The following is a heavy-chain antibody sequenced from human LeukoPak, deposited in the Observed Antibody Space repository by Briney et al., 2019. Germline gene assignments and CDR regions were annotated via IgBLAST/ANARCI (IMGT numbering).Heavy chain of an antibody. CDR1: GGSITSGSYY. CDR3: ARDNWNYFRYFDY. CDR2: IHYRGST. D-gene: IGHD1-7*01. Sequence: SETLSLTCSVSGGSITSGSYYWGWIRQPPGRGLEWIGSIHYRGSTYYISSLKSRATISVDMSKNQFSLKLSSVTAADTAVYYCARDNWNYFRYFDYWGQGILVTVSS. J-gene: IGHJ4*02. V-gene: IGHV4-39*07.